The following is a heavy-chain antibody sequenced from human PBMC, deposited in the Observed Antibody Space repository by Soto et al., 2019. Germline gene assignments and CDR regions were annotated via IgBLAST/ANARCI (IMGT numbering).Heavy chain of an antibody. CDR3: ARGQLEPDFWSGYYMCGMDV. D-gene: IGHD3-3*01. CDR1: GFTFSSYG. CDR2: IWYDGSNK. J-gene: IGHJ6*02. V-gene: IGHV3-33*01. Sequence: GGSLRLSCAASGFTFSSYGMHWVRQAPGKGLEWVAVIWYDGSNKYYADSVKGRFTISRDNSKNTLYLQMNSLRAEDTAVYYCARGQLEPDFWSGYYMCGMDVWGQGTTVPVSS.